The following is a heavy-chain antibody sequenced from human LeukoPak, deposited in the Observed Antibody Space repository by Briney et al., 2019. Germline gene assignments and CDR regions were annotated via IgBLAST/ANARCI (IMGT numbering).Heavy chain of an antibody. CDR3: ASITGIGQYNWFDP. CDR1: GYTFTSYG. J-gene: IGHJ5*02. Sequence: ASVRVSCKASGYTFTSYGISWVRQAPGQGLEWMGWISAYNGNTNYAQKLQGRVTMTTDTSTGTAYMELRSLRSDDTAVYYCASITGIGQYNWFDPWGQGTLVTVSS. D-gene: IGHD1-20*01. V-gene: IGHV1-18*01. CDR2: ISAYNGNT.